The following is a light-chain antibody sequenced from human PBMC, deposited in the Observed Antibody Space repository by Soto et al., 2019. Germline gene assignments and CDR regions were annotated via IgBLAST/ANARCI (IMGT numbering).Light chain of an antibody. CDR2: KAS. V-gene: IGKV1-5*03. J-gene: IGKJ1*01. Sequence: DIQMTQSPSTLSASVEDRDTITCRAGQSIGDLLAWYQQKPGEAPKLLIYKASYLESGVPSRFSGSGSGTEFTLTISSLQPEDLATYYCQHYSAFSVTFGQGTKVDIK. CDR3: QHYSAFSVT. CDR1: QSIGDL.